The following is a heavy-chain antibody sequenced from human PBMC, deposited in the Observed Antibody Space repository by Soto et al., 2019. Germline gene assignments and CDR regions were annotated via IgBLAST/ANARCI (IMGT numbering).Heavy chain of an antibody. CDR2: VQPLDSDT. D-gene: IGHD5-12*01. Sequence: VQLVQSGAEVKKPGESLKISCKGTGYFFSNYWIGWVRQMPGKGLEWMGAVQPLDSDTRNSPSLQGQVTISADNSISTAYLQWSSLKASDTAMYYCVSIVSGSDWGLYYMDVWGKGTTVNISS. V-gene: IGHV5-51*03. CDR1: GYFFSNYW. J-gene: IGHJ6*03. CDR3: VSIVSGSDWGLYYMDV.